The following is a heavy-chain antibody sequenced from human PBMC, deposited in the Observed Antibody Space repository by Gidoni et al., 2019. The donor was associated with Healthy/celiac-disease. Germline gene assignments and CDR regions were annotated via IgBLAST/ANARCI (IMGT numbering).Heavy chain of an antibody. V-gene: IGHV3-33*01. CDR3: ARVWQWLVYYYGMDV. CDR1: GFTFGSYG. D-gene: IGHD6-19*01. CDR2: IWYDGSNK. J-gene: IGHJ6*02. Sequence: QVTLVESGGGVVQPGRSLRRSCAASGFTFGSYGMHRVRQAPGQGLEWVAVIWYDGSNKYDADSVKGRFTISRDNSKNTLYLQKNSLRAEDTAVYYCARVWQWLVYYYGMDVWGQGTTVTVSS.